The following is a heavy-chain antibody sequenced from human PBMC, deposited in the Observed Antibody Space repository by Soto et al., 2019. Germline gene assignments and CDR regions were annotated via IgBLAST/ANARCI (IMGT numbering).Heavy chain of an antibody. V-gene: IGHV3-53*01. Sequence: EVQLVESGGGWFQPGGPLGVSCQASEFTASTNTMTWVRQAPGRGREWVSVIDTAGRANKAESVKGRFTNSRDNSKNSLYLQMHSLRVEDTAVYYCARGATYYYFWSGHYTSYTYYGMDVWGQWTTVTVS. D-gene: IGHD3-3*01. CDR1: EFTASTNT. CDR2: IDTAGRA. J-gene: IGHJ6*02. CDR3: ARGATYYYFWSGHYTSYTYYGMDV.